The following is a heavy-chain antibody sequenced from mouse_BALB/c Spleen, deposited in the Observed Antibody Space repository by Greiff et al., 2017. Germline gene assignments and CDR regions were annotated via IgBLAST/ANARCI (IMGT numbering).Heavy chain of an antibody. CDR1: GFTFSSFG. D-gene: IGHD1-1*01. J-gene: IGHJ2*01. CDR2: ISSGSSTI. CDR3: ARGGAYYGSSYIDY. Sequence: EVHLVESGGGLVQPGGSRKLSCAASGFTFSSFGMHWVRQAPEKGLEWVAYISSGSSTIYYADTVKGRFTISRDNPKNTLFLQMTSLRSEDTAMYYCARGGAYYGSSYIDYWGQGTTLTVSS. V-gene: IGHV5-17*02.